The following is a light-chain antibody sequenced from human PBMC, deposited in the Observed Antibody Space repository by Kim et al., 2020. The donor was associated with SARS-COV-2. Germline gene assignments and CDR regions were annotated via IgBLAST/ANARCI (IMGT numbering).Light chain of an antibody. J-gene: IGKJ2*01. CDR2: QAS. CDR3: QHYNSYPYT. V-gene: IGKV1-5*03. Sequence: IQMTQSPSTLAASVGDRVTISCRTSQNIGTYLAWYQHKPGKAPTLLVYQASSLEGGVPSRFSGSGSETEFILTIHSLQPDDFATYYCQHYNSYPYTFGQGTKLEIK. CDR1: QNIGTY.